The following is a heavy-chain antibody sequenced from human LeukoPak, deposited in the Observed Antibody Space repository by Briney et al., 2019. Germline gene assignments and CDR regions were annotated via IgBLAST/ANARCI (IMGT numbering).Heavy chain of an antibody. CDR3: ARLCIRYYDFWSGPHHFDY. CDR1: GGSISSYY. V-gene: IGHV4-59*08. CDR2: IYYSGTT. D-gene: IGHD3-3*01. Sequence: PSETLSLTCTVSGGSISSYYWSWIRQPPGKGLEWIGYIYYSGTTNYNPSLKSRVAISVDTSKNQFSLKLSSVTAADTAVYYCARLCIRYYDFWSGPHHFDYWGQGTLVTVSS. J-gene: IGHJ4*02.